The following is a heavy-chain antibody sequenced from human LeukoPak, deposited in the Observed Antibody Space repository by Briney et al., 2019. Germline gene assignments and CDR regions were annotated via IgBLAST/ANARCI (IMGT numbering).Heavy chain of an antibody. CDR1: GGSISSGSYS. V-gene: IGHV4-61*02. J-gene: IGHJ5*02. D-gene: IGHD4-17*01. CDR3: ARDGDYVPIDP. Sequence: PSETLSLTCTVSGGSISSGSYSWSWIRQPAGKGLEWIGRIYTSGSTNYNPSLKSRVTISVDTSKNQFSLKLSSVTAADTAVYYCARDGDYVPIDPWGQGTLVTVSS. CDR2: IYTSGST.